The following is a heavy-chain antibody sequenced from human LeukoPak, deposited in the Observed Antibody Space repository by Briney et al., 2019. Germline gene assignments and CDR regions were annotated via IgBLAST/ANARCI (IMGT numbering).Heavy chain of an antibody. Sequence: ASVKVSCKASGYTFSNYGISWVRQAPGQGLEWMGWISAYNRKTDYAQKFQGRVTMTTDTSTSTSYMELRSLRSDDTAVSYCARDRSTHDYWGQGTLVTVSS. V-gene: IGHV1-18*01. CDR2: ISAYNRKT. CDR1: GYTFSNYG. J-gene: IGHJ4*02. CDR3: ARDRSTHDY.